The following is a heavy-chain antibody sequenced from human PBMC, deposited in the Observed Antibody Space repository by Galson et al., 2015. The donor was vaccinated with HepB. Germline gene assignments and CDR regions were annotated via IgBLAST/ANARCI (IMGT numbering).Heavy chain of an antibody. J-gene: IGHJ4*02. D-gene: IGHD5-18*01. Sequence: PARVKPTQTLTLTSTVSVFSLSNARMGVSWIRQPPGKALEWLAHIFSNDEKSYSSSLKSRLTISKDTSKSQVVLTMTNRDPVDTATYYFARIDHVGTAMGADYWGQGTLVTVSS. CDR2: IFSNDEK. CDR3: ARIDHVGTAMGADY. CDR1: VFSLSNARMG. V-gene: IGHV2-26*01.